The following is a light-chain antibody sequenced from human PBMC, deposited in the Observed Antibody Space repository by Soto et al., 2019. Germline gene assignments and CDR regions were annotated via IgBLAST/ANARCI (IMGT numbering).Light chain of an antibody. CDR3: QQYGSSRWT. J-gene: IGKJ1*01. Sequence: EIGLTQSPGTLSLSPVERATLSCMASQTVRNNYLAWYQQRPGQAPRLLIYAASSRATGIPDRFSGSGSGTDFTLTISRLEPEDFAVYYCQQYGSSRWTFGQGTKVDIK. V-gene: IGKV3-20*01. CDR2: AAS. CDR1: QTVRNNY.